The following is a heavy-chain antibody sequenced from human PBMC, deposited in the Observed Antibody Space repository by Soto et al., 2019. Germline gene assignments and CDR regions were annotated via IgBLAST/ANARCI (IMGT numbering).Heavy chain of an antibody. CDR3: ARFSAAAGMEWFDP. D-gene: IGHD6-13*01. CDR1: GGTFSSYT. CDR2: IIPILGIA. V-gene: IGHV1-69*02. Sequence: SVKVSCKASGGTFSSYTISWVRQAPGQGLEWMGRIIPILGIANYAQKFQGRVTITADKSTSTAYMELSSLRSEDTAVYYCARFSAAAGMEWFDPWGQGTLVTVSS. J-gene: IGHJ5*02.